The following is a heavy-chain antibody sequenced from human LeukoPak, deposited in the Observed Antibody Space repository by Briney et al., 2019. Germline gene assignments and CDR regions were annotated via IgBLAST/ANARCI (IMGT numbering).Heavy chain of an antibody. Sequence: GGSLRLSCAASVFSFSTYWMAWVRQAPGKGLEWVGNIHKDGRVMFYAASVKGRFTISRDNAKNSLYLDMNSLRDEDTAIYYCASSHDSSGNDWGQGTLVTVTS. D-gene: IGHD3-22*01. CDR3: ASSHDSSGND. J-gene: IGHJ4*02. V-gene: IGHV3-7*03. CDR2: IHKDGRVM. CDR1: VFSFSTYW.